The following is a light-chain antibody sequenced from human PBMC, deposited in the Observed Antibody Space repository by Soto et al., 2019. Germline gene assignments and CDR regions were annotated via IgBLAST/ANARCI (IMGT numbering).Light chain of an antibody. CDR3: NSYTSNNTYV. V-gene: IGLV2-14*03. CDR2: DVS. CDR1: SSDVGAFNY. J-gene: IGLJ1*01. Sequence: QSALTQPASVSGSPGQAITISCSGTSSDVGAFNYVSWYQQHPGKAPKLMIYDVSNRPSGVSSRFSGSKSGNTASLTISGLRAEDDAYYYCNSYTSNNTYVFGTGTKLTGL.